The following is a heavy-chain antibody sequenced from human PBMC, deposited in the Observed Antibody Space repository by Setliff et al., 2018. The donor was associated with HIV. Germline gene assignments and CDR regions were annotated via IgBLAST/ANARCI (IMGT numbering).Heavy chain of an antibody. Sequence: SETLSLTCAVSGYSISTAYYWGWIRQPPGKGLEWIGQIYHGGNTRYNPSLKSRLTMSIDKSKNQVSLELSSVTAADTAVYYCGRTMTYYYLCMDVWGNGTTVTVSS. CDR3: GRTMTYYYLCMDV. J-gene: IGHJ6*03. CDR1: GYSISTAYY. V-gene: IGHV4-38-2*01. CDR2: IYHGGNT.